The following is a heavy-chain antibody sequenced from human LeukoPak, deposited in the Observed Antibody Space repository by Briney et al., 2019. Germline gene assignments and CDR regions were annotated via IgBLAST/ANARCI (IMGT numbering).Heavy chain of an antibody. D-gene: IGHD3-3*01. Sequence: GGSLRLSXAASGFTFSSYWMSWVRQAPGKGLEWVANIKQDGSEKYYVDSVKGRFVISRHNAKNSLYLQMNSLRAEHTAVYYCARESITIFGGGGQGTLVTVSS. CDR3: ARESITIFGG. CDR2: IKQDGSEK. CDR1: GFTFSSYW. V-gene: IGHV3-7*01. J-gene: IGHJ4*02.